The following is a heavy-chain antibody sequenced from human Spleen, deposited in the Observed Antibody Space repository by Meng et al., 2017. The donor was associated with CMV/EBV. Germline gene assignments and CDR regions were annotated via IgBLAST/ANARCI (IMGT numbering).Heavy chain of an antibody. CDR3: AKPAMVRGVIKIVSYFDY. V-gene: IGHV3-23*01. CDR1: FSLSSYA. J-gene: IGHJ4*02. D-gene: IGHD3-10*01. Sequence: FSLSSYAMGCVRQAPGKGLEWVSAISGSGGSTYYSDSVKGRFTISRDNSKNTLYLQMNSLRAEDTAVYYCAKPAMVRGVIKIVSYFDYWGQGTLVTVSS. CDR2: ISGSGGST.